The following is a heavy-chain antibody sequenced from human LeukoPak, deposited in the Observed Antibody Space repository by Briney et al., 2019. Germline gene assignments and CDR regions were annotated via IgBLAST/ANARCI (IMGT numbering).Heavy chain of an antibody. V-gene: IGHV4-39*01. CDR3: ARPNTVTTPNDWFDP. Sequence: SEALSLTCTVSGGSISSSSYYWGWIRQPPGKGLEWIGSIYYSGSTYYNPSLKSRVTISVDTSKNQFSLKLSSVTAADTAVYYCARPNTVTTPNDWFDPWGQGTLVTVSS. CDR1: GGSISSSSYY. J-gene: IGHJ5*02. CDR2: IYYSGST. D-gene: IGHD4-11*01.